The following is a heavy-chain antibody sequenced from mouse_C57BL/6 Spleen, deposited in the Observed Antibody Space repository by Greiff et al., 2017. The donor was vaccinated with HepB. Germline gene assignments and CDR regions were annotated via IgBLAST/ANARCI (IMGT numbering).Heavy chain of an antibody. J-gene: IGHJ2*01. CDR1: GYTFTSYW. CDR3: ATTVVAKMVYFDY. CDR2: INPSSGYT. Sequence: QVQLQQSGAELAKPGASVKLSCKASGYTFTSYWMHWVKQRPGQGLEWIGYINPSSGYTKYNQKFKDKATLTADKSSSTAYMQLSSLTYEDSAVYYCATTVVAKMVYFDYWGQGTTLTVSS. D-gene: IGHD1-1*01. V-gene: IGHV1-7*01.